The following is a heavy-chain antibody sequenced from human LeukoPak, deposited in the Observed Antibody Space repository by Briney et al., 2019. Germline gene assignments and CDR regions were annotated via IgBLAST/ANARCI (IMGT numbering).Heavy chain of an antibody. CDR1: GDTFTTTG. J-gene: IGHJ4*02. Sequence: ASVKVSCKPSGDTFTTTGISWVRQAPGQGLEWMGWISAYNGDTEYAQNLQGRLTITTDTSATTVYMELGSLQSDDTAVYYCAREGQQWLVPSYFDYWGQGTLVTVSS. CDR3: AREGQQWLVPSYFDY. V-gene: IGHV1-18*01. CDR2: ISAYNGDT. D-gene: IGHD6-19*01.